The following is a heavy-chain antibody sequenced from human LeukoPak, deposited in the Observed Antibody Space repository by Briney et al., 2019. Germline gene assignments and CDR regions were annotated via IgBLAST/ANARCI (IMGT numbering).Heavy chain of an antibody. CDR3: ARGGGSGSYESLDY. CDR2: ISGGGST. Sequence: PGGSLRVSCAASGFSVNSNYMSWVRQAPGKGLEWVSVISGGGSTYYADSVKGRFTISRDISKNTLYLQMNSLRAEDTAVYYCARGGGSGSYESLDYWGQGALVTVSS. V-gene: IGHV3-53*01. CDR1: GFSVNSNY. D-gene: IGHD3-10*01. J-gene: IGHJ4*02.